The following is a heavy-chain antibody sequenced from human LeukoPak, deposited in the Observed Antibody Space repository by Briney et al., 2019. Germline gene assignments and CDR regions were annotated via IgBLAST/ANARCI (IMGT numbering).Heavy chain of an antibody. J-gene: IGHJ3*02. CDR3: ARHRSPHSGGFYIDAFDI. CDR2: INQDGTKK. V-gene: IGHV3-7*01. D-gene: IGHD3-22*01. Sequence: GGSLRLSCSASGIIFSNYWMTWVRQAPGKGPEWVANINQDGTKKYLVDSAKGRFTISRDNAENSLFLQMNSLGAEDTAVYYCARHRSPHSGGFYIDAFDIWGRGTMVTVSS. CDR1: GIIFSNYW.